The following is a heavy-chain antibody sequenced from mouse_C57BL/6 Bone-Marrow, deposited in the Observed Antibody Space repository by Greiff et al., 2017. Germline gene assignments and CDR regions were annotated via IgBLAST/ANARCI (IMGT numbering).Heavy chain of an antibody. V-gene: IGHV5-9-1*02. CDR2: ISSGGDYI. CDR3: TREEGGYSVRYFDY. Sequence: EVKLVESGEGLVKPGGSLKLSCAASGFTFSSYAMSWVRQTPEKRLEWVAYISSGGDYIYYADNVKGRFTISRDNARNALYLQMSSLQSEDTAMYYCTREEGGYSVRYFDYWGQGTTLTVSS. J-gene: IGHJ2*01. D-gene: IGHD2-2*01. CDR1: GFTFSSYA.